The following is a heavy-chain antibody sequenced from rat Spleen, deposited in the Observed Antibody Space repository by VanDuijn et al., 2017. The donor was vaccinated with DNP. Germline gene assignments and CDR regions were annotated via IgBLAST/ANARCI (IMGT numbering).Heavy chain of an antibody. CDR3: ARHNAAYYAMDA. Sequence: EVQLVLSGGGLVQPGRSLKRSCVASGFTFTDYWMSWIREPPGKGLEWVATISYDGSSTYYRDSVKGRFTISRDIAKSTLYLQMNSLRSKDTATYYCARHNAAYYAMDAWGQGTSVTVSS. CDR1: GFTFTDYW. V-gene: IGHV5-7*01. CDR2: ISYDGSST. J-gene: IGHJ4*01. D-gene: IGHD1-12*01.